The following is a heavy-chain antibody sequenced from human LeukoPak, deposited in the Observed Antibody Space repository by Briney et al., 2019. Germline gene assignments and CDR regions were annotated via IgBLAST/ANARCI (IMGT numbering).Heavy chain of an antibody. CDR2: IYYSGST. D-gene: IGHD3-3*01. J-gene: IGHJ4*02. Sequence: PSETLSLTCTVSGGSISSGGYYWSWIRQHPGKGLEWIGYIYYSGSTYYNPSLKSRVTISVDTSKNQFSLKLSSVTAADTAVYYFAGGGNYDFWNGYPYYFDYWGQGTLVTVSS. CDR3: AGGGNYDFWNGYPYYFDY. CDR1: GGSISSGGYY. V-gene: IGHV4-31*03.